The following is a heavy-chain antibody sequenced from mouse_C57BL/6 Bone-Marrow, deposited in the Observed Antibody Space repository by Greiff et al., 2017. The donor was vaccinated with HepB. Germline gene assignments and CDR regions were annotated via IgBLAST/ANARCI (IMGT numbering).Heavy chain of an antibody. CDR2: IDPETGGT. Sequence: QVQLQQSGAELVRPGASVTLSCKASGYTFTDYEMHWVKQTPVHGLEWIGAIDPETGGTAYNQKFKGKAILTADKSSSTAYMELRSLTSEDSAVYYCTRRYGSSQYYFDYWGQGTTLTVSS. J-gene: IGHJ2*01. CDR3: TRRYGSSQYYFDY. D-gene: IGHD1-1*01. V-gene: IGHV1-15*01. CDR1: GYTFTDYE.